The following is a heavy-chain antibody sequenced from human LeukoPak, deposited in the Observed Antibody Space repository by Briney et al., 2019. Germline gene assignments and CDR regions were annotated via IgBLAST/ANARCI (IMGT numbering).Heavy chain of an antibody. V-gene: IGHV6-1*01. Sequence: SQTLSLNCAISGDSVSSNSVTFNWISQSPSRCLESLGRTYYRSTWYNDYAVSVRGRITVNPDTSKNQFSLHLNSVTPEDTAVYYCARRLTQYDCFDPWGQGILVTVSS. CDR1: GDSVSSNSVT. CDR3: ARRLTQYDCFDP. CDR2: TYYRSTWYN. D-gene: IGHD2-2*01. J-gene: IGHJ5*02.